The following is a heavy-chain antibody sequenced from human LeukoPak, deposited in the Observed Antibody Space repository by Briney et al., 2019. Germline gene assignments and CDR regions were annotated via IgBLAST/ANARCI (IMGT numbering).Heavy chain of an antibody. Sequence: PGGSLRLSCAASGFTFSVYGMDWVRQAPGKGLEWVAVIWYDGSNEYYLDSVKGPFTISRDNSKNTLYLQMNSLTAEDTAVYYCAREVVVRGVKYYAMDVWGQGTTVTVSS. J-gene: IGHJ6*02. CDR2: IWYDGSNE. CDR3: AREVVVRGVKYYAMDV. D-gene: IGHD3-10*01. V-gene: IGHV3-33*01. CDR1: GFTFSVYG.